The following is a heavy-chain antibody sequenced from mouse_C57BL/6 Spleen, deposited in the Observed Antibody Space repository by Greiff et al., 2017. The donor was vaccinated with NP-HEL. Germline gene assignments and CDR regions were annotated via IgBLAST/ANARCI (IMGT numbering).Heavy chain of an antibody. V-gene: IGHV1-15*01. CDR2: IDPETGGT. J-gene: IGHJ2*01. CDR3: TGSNSPFDY. Sequence: VKLQESGAELVRPGASVTLSCKASGYTFTDYEMHWVKQTPVHGLEWIGAIDPETGGTAYNQKFKGKAILTADKSSSTAYMELRSLTSEDSAVYCCTGSNSPFDYWGQGTTLTVSS. D-gene: IGHD4-1*01. CDR1: GYTFTDYE.